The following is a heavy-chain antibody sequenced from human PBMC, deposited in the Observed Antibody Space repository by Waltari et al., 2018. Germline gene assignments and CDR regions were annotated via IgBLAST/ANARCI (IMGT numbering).Heavy chain of an antibody. V-gene: IGHV5-10-1*03. CDR1: GYSFTSNW. CDR3: ARRTDPGTYFDY. D-gene: IGHD1-1*01. J-gene: IGHJ4*02. CDR2: IDPRDSYT. Sequence: EVQLVQSGAEVKKPGESLRFSCKASGYSFTSNWISWVRQMPGKGLEWMGKIDPRDSYTNYSPSFQGHVTFSVDKSISTAYLQWHSLRASDTAMYYCARRTDPGTYFDYWGQGALVTVSS.